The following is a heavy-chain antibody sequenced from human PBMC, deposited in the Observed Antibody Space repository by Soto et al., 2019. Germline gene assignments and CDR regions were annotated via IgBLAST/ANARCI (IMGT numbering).Heavy chain of an antibody. J-gene: IGHJ1*01. D-gene: IGHD6-19*01. CDR1: GFTFSSYA. V-gene: IGHV3-23*01. CDR3: AKGVPGIAVAGTGYFQH. CDR2: ISGSGDST. Sequence: GGSLRLSCAASGFTFSSYAMSWVRQAPGKGLEWVSGISGSGDSTYYAASVKGRFTISRDNSKNTLYLQMNSLRAEDTAVYYCAKGVPGIAVAGTGYFQHWGQGTLVTAPQ.